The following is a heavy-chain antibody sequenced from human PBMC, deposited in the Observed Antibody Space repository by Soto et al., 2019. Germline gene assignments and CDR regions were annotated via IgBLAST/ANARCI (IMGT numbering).Heavy chain of an antibody. CDR3: ARGYYYYYIDV. J-gene: IGHJ6*03. V-gene: IGHV4-59*01. CDR1: DGSINSDY. CDR2: IFYTGST. Sequence: QVRLQESGPGLVKPSETLSLTCTVSDGSINSDYWSWIRQPPGKGLEWIGYIFYTGSTNYNPSLKSRVTISLDKSKNHFSLTLTSVTAADPAVYYCARGYYYYYIDVWGRGTTVTVSS.